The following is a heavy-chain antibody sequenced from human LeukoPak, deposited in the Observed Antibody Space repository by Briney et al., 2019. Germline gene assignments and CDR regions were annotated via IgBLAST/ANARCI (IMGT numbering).Heavy chain of an antibody. Sequence: ASVKVSCKASGYTFTSYAMHWVRQAPGQRLEWMGWINAGNGNTKYSQKFQGRVTITRDTSASTAYMELSSLRSEDTAVYYCARAATMVRGVIIRVSHTLGYWGQGTLVTVSS. V-gene: IGHV1-3*01. J-gene: IGHJ4*02. CDR1: GYTFTSYA. D-gene: IGHD3-10*01. CDR3: ARAATMVRGVIIRVSHTLGY. CDR2: INAGNGNT.